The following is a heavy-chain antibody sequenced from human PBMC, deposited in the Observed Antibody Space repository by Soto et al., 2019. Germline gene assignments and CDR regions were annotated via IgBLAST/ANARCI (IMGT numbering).Heavy chain of an antibody. CDR2: INPSGGST. J-gene: IGHJ4*02. CDR3: ARDEDYGGNSARNKFDY. D-gene: IGHD4-17*01. CDR1: GYTFTSYY. V-gene: IGHV1-46*01. Sequence: QVQLVQSGAEVKKPGASVKVSCKASGYTFTSYYMHWVRQAPGQGLDWLGIINPSGGSTSYAQKFQGRVTMTRDTSTSTVYMELSSLRSEDTAVYYCARDEDYGGNSARNKFDYWGQGTLVTVSS.